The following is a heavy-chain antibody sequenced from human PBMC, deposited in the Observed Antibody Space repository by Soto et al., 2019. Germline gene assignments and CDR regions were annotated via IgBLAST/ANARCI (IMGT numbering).Heavy chain of an antibody. CDR1: GFTFSNSW. Sequence: DVQLVESGGGLVQPGGSLRLSCAASGFTFSNSWMHWVRQVSGKGLEWVSRINADGTSTSYADSVKGRFTISRDNAKNTLYLHVNSLRAEDTAVYYCVKVLARGVGVPRLYFDSWGQGALVTVSS. V-gene: IGHV3-74*01. CDR3: VKVLARGVGVPRLYFDS. J-gene: IGHJ4*02. D-gene: IGHD2-2*01. CDR2: INADGTST.